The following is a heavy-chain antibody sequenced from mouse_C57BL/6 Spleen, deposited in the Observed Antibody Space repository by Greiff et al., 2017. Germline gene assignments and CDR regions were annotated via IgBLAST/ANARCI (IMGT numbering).Heavy chain of an antibody. CDR2: IYPRSGNT. CDR3: ARITTVVAPYGMDY. Sequence: QVQLQQSGAELARPGASVQLSCKASGYTFTSYGISWVKQRTGQGLEWIGEIYPRSGNTYYNEKFKGKATLTADKSSSTAYMELRSLTSEDSAVYFCARITTVVAPYGMDYWGQGTSVTVSS. CDR1: GYTFTSYG. D-gene: IGHD1-1*01. J-gene: IGHJ4*01. V-gene: IGHV1-81*01.